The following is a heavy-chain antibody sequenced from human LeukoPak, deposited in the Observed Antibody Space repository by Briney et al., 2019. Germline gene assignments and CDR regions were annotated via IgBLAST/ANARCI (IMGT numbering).Heavy chain of an antibody. CDR2: INQDGSEK. CDR1: GFIFSSPW. D-gene: IGHD3-10*01. CDR3: ARAGSLWFGASWMDV. Sequence: GGSLRLSCAASGFIFSSPWMSWGRQAPGKGLEWVANINQDGSEKYYVDSVKGRFSISRDNAKNVLSLQLNSLRVEDTAVYYCARAGSLWFGASWMDVWGQGTTVIVSS. V-gene: IGHV3-7*01. J-gene: IGHJ6*02.